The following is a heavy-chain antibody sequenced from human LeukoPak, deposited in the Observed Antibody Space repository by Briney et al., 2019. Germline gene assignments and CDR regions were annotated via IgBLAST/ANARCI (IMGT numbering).Heavy chain of an antibody. CDR1: GYSISSGYY. J-gene: IGHJ4*02. CDR2: IHHSGNT. CDR3: AKMPSEWLPHFDY. Sequence: SETLSLTCTFSGYSISSGYYWCWIRQPPGKGPEWIGSIHHSGNTYYNPSLKSRVTISVDTSKNQFSLKLNSVTAADTAVYYCAKMPSEWLPHFDYWGQGTLVTVSS. V-gene: IGHV4-38-2*02. D-gene: IGHD3-3*01.